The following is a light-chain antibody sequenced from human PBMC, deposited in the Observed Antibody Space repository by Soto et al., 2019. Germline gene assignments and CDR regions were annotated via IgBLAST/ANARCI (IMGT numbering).Light chain of an antibody. Sequence: DIQMTQSPSSLSASVGDRVTITCRASQSISSYLNWYQQKPGKAPKLLIYAASSLQSGVPSRFSGSGSGTDFTLTIGSLQPEDFATYYCQQSYSTRWTFGKGTKVEIK. J-gene: IGKJ1*01. V-gene: IGKV1-39*01. CDR3: QQSYSTRWT. CDR1: QSISSY. CDR2: AAS.